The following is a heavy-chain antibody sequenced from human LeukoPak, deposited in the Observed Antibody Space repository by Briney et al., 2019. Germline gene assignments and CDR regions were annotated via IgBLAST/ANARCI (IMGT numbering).Heavy chain of an antibody. D-gene: IGHD6-19*01. J-gene: IGHJ4*02. CDR2: IHYSGST. V-gene: IGHV4-31*03. Sequence: RSSETLSLTCTVSGGSISSGDYYRPWIRQHPGKGLEWIGYIHYSGSTYYNPSLKSRLTISVDTSKNQFSLKVSSVTAADTAVYCCARAKYNIGWYLDYWGQGTLVTVSS. CDR1: GGSISSGDYY. CDR3: ARAKYNIGWYLDY.